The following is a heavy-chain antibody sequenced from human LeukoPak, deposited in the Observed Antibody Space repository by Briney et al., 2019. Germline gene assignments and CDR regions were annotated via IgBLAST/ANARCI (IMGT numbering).Heavy chain of an antibody. D-gene: IGHD6-13*01. CDR2: ISGSGGSS. CDR1: GFTFSSYG. CDR3: AKGQGIAAAGPNTYYFDY. J-gene: IGHJ4*02. V-gene: IGHV3-23*01. Sequence: GGTLRPSCAASGFTFSSYGMSWVRQAPGKGLEWVSAISGSGGSSYYADSVKGRFTISRDNSKNTLYLQMNSLRAEDTAVYYCAKGQGIAAAGPNTYYFDYWGQGTLVTVTS.